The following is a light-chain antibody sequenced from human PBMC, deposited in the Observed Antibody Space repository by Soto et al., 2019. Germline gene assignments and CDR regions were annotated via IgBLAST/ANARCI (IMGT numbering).Light chain of an antibody. Sequence: EVVLTQSPGTLSWSPGERATLSCRASQSVGSSYLAWYQQKPGQAPRVLIYGTSSRATGIPDRFSGSGSGTDFTLTISRLEPEDFAVYYCQQYTTSSWTFGQGTKVDIK. CDR2: GTS. CDR3: QQYTTSSWT. J-gene: IGKJ1*01. CDR1: QSVGSSY. V-gene: IGKV3-20*01.